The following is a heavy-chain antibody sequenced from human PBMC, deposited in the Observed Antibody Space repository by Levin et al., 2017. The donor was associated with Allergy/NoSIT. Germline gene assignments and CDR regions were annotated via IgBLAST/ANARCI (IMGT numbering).Heavy chain of an antibody. CDR3: AREQEEAFDI. CDR1: GFTFSTYS. CDR2: ISNSSSYI. Sequence: GGSLRLSCAASGFTFSTYSMNWVRQAPRKGLEWVSSISNSSSYIYYADSVKGRFTISRDNAKNSLYLQMNSLRAEDTAVYYCAREQEEAFDIWGQGTMVTVSS. J-gene: IGHJ3*02. V-gene: IGHV3-21*01.